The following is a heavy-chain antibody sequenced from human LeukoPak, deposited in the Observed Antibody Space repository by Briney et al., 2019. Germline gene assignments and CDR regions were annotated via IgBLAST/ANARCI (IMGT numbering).Heavy chain of an antibody. CDR1: GITFTSYA. J-gene: IGHJ2*01. Sequence: GGSLRLSCAASGITFTSYAMTWVRQAPGKGLEWVSSIAGSGDSSYYADSVKGRFIISRDNSKDTLYLQMNNLRVEDTAVYYCARDRYCGGDCYYWHFDLWDRGTLVTVSS. V-gene: IGHV3-23*01. CDR3: ARDRYCGGDCYYWHFDL. D-gene: IGHD2-21*02. CDR2: IAGSGDSS.